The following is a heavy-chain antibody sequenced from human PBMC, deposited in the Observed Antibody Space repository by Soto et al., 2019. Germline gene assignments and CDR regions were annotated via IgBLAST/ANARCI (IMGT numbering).Heavy chain of an antibody. Sequence: EVQLLESGGGLVQPGGSLRLSCEASGFIFGAYAMAWVRQAPGKGLEWVASISDTVGTTYYADSVKGRFTISRDNSKNILYLQMDNLRDEDTALYYCAREVGAPSGWLDPWGQGTQVTVSS. J-gene: IGHJ5*02. D-gene: IGHD1-26*01. CDR3: AREVGAPSGWLDP. CDR2: ISDTVGTT. CDR1: GFIFGAYA. V-gene: IGHV3-23*01.